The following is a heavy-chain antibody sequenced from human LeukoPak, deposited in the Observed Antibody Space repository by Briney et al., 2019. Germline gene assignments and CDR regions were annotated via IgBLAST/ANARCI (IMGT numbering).Heavy chain of an antibody. CDR3: ARDGGGYSYGFDY. CDR1: GGSISSYY. V-gene: IGHV4-59*01. Sequence: SETLSLTCTVSGGSISSYYWSWIRQPPGKGLEWIGYIYYSGSTNYNPSLKSRVTISVDTSKNQFSLKLSSVTATDTAVYYCARDGGGYSYGFDYWGQGTLVTVSS. CDR2: IYYSGST. J-gene: IGHJ4*02. D-gene: IGHD5-18*01.